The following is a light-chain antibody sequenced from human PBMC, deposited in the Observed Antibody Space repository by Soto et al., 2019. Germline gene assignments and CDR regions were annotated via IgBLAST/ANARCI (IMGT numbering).Light chain of an antibody. CDR2: EGS. CDR1: SSDVGSYNL. J-gene: IGLJ2*01. Sequence: QSALTQPASVSGSPGQSITISCTGTSSDVGSYNLVSWYQQHPGKAPKLMIYEGSKRPSGVSNRFSGSKSGNTASLTISGLQAEDEVDYYCCSYAGSTDVVFGGGTKVTVL. V-gene: IGLV2-23*01. CDR3: CSYAGSTDVV.